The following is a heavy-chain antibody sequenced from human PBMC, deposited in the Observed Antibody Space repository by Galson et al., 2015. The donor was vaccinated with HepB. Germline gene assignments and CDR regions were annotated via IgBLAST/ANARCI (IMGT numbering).Heavy chain of an antibody. Sequence: SLRLSCAASGFTFSNAWMNWVRQAPGKGLEWVGRIKSKTDGGTTDYAAPVKGRFTISRDDSKNTLYLQMNSLKTEDTAVYYCTTDSYSSSWNFDYWGQGTLVTVSS. CDR1: GFTFSNAW. J-gene: IGHJ4*02. V-gene: IGHV3-15*07. CDR3: TTDSYSSSWNFDY. CDR2: IKSKTDGGTT. D-gene: IGHD6-13*01.